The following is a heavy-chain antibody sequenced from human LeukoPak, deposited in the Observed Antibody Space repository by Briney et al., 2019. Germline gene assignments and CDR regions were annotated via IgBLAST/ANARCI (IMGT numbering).Heavy chain of an antibody. CDR3: ARENWVFDY. Sequence: SETLSLTCVVSGYPISSGYHWGWIRQPPGEGLEWIGSVYRSGSTYYNPSLKSRVTISVDTSKNQISLKVRPVTAADTAVYYCARENWVFDYWGQGILVTVSS. V-gene: IGHV4-38-2*02. J-gene: IGHJ4*02. D-gene: IGHD7-27*01. CDR2: VYRSGST. CDR1: GYPISSGYH.